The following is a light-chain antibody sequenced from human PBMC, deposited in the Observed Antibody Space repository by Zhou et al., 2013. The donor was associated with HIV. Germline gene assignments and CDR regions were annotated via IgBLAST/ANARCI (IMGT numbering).Light chain of an antibody. CDR2: GAS. CDR3: HQYVSSPLT. V-gene: IGKV3-20*01. Sequence: EIVLTQSPATLSVSPGEGATLSCRASQSIYNKLAWYQQKPGQPPRLLIYGASSRATGIPDRFSGSGSGTDFTLTISRLEPEDFAVYYCHQYVSSPLTFGGGTKVQIK. CDR1: QSIYNK. J-gene: IGKJ4*01.